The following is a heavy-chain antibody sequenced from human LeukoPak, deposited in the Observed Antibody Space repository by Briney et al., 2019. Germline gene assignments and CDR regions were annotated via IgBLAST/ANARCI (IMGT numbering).Heavy chain of an antibody. J-gene: IGHJ4*02. V-gene: IGHV3-23*01. CDR2: ITYSGGNT. CDR1: EFTFTSYG. CDR3: AKAREDTYYYDSSGYYFATPLDY. Sequence: PGGSLRLSCAASEFTFTSYGMSWFRQAPGKGLEWVSSITYSGGNTYYADSVKGRFTIFRDNSKNTLYLQMNSLRAGDTALYYCAKAREDTYYYDSSGYYFATPLDYWGQGTLVTVSS. D-gene: IGHD3-22*01.